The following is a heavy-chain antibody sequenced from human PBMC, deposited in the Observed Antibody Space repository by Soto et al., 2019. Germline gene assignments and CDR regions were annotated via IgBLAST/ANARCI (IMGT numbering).Heavy chain of an antibody. CDR3: ARAPGYYYYGVDV. V-gene: IGHV6-1*01. Sequence: SQTRSLTCAISGDSVSSNSSAWNCISQSPSRGLEWLGRTYYRSKWYNDYAVSVKSRITINPDTSKNQFSLQLNSVTPEDTAVYYCARAPGYYYYGVDVWGQGTTVTVSS. CDR2: TYYRSKWYN. CDR1: GDSVSSNSSA. J-gene: IGHJ6*02.